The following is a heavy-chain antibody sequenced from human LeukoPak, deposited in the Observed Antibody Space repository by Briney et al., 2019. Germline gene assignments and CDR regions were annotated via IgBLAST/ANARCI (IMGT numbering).Heavy chain of an antibody. Sequence: SETLSLTCTVSGGSISSGGYYWSWIRQPPGKGLEWIGYIYHSGSTYYNPSLKSRVTISVDRSKNQFSLKLSSVTAADTAVYYCARSALGYCSSTSCYRPFDYWGQGTLVTVSS. D-gene: IGHD2-2*02. V-gene: IGHV4-30-2*01. CDR2: IYHSGST. J-gene: IGHJ4*02. CDR1: GGSISSGGYY. CDR3: ARSALGYCSSTSCYRPFDY.